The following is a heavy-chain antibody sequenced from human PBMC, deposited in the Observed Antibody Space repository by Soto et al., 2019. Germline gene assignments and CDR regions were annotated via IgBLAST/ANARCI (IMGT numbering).Heavy chain of an antibody. Sequence: ASCTASGYTFTGYYMHWVRQAPGQGLEWMGWINPNSGGTNYAQKFQGWVTMTRDTSISTAYMELSRLRSDDTAVYYCASGGAFTIAAAEYFDEWGQGTLVTVYS. CDR3: ASGGAFTIAAAEYFDE. J-gene: IGHJ4*01. CDR1: GYTFTGYY. V-gene: IGHV1-2*04. D-gene: IGHD3-16*01. CDR2: INPNSGGT.